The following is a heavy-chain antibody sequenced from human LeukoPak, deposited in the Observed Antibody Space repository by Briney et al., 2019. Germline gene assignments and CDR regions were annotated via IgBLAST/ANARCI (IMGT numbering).Heavy chain of an antibody. CDR2: ISGSGGST. V-gene: IGHV3-23*01. J-gene: IGHJ4*02. Sequence: GGSLRLSCAASGFTFSIYGMHWVRRAPGKGVEWVSAISGSGGSTYYADSVKGRFTISRDNSKNTLYLQMNSLRAEDTAVYYCAKDTIAAAFDYWGQGTLVTVSS. CDR3: AKDTIAAAFDY. CDR1: GFTFSIYG. D-gene: IGHD6-13*01.